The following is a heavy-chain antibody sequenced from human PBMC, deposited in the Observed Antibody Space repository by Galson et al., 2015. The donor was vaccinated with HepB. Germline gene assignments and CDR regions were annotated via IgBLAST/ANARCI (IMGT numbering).Heavy chain of an antibody. D-gene: IGHD3-10*01. CDR1: GFTFSSYA. CDR3: ARDAFVVLWFGELLKGLDY. V-gene: IGHV3-30*04. J-gene: IGHJ4*02. Sequence: SLRLSCAASGFTFSSYAMHWVRQAPGKGLEWVAVISYDGSNKYYADSVKGRFTISRDNSKNTLYLQMNSLRAEDTAVYYCARDAFVVLWFGELLKGLDYWGQGTLVTVSS. CDR2: ISYDGSNK.